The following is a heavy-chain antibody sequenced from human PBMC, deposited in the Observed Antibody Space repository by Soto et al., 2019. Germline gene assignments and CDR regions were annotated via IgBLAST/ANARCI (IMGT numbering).Heavy chain of an antibody. CDR1: ECTFTSYD. J-gene: IGHJ6*03. Sequence: ASVKVSCKASECTFTSYDINWVRQATGQGLEWMGWMNPNSGNTGYAQKFQGRVTMTRNTSISTAYMELSSLRSEDTAVYYCARVGVSSGWLDYYYYYMDVWGKGTTVTVSS. V-gene: IGHV1-8*01. D-gene: IGHD6-19*01. CDR3: ARVGVSSGWLDYYYYYMDV. CDR2: MNPNSGNT.